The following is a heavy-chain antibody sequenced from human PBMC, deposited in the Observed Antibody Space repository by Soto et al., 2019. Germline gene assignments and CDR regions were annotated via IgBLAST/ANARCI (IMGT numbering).Heavy chain of an antibody. CDR1: GFTFSDYA. CDR2: VSHDGRNT. V-gene: IGHV3-30*18. CDR3: AKGERQWLVTSDFNY. D-gene: IGHD6-19*01. J-gene: IGHJ4*02. Sequence: VQLVESGGGVVQPGRSLRLSCAASGFTFSDYAMHWVRQAPGKGLEWVAVVSHDGRNTHYADSVKGRFTISRDSSKNTVSLEMTSLRAEDTAVYYRAKGERQWLVTSDFNYWGQGALVTVSS.